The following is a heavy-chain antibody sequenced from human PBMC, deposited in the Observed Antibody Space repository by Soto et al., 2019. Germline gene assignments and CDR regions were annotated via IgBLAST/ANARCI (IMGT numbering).Heavy chain of an antibody. CDR1: GASIRSYY. CDR3: ARDNSYGDYVAHYYYYYGMDV. Sequence: SETLCLTCTVSGASIRSYYWSGIRQPPGKVLEWIGYIYYSGSTNYNPSLKSRVTISVDTSKNQFSLKLSSVTAADTAVYYCARDNSYGDYVAHYYYYYGMDVWGQGTTVTVS. CDR2: IYYSGST. V-gene: IGHV4-59*01. J-gene: IGHJ6*02. D-gene: IGHD4-17*01.